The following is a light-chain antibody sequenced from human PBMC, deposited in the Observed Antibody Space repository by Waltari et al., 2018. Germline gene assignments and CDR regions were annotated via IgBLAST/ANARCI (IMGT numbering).Light chain of an antibody. J-gene: IGLJ3*02. CDR3: SSYTTSHTAYWV. CDR1: NSDIGGYKY. Sequence: QSALTQPASVSGSPGRSITISCSGTNSDIGGYKYVSWYQQHPGKAPKLIIYDVTNRPSGISHRFSGSKSGITASLTISGLQAEDEGDYYCSSYTTSHTAYWVFGGGTRLTVL. CDR2: DVT. V-gene: IGLV2-14*03.